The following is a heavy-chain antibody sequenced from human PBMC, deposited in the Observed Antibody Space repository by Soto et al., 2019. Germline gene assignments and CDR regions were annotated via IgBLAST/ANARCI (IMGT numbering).Heavy chain of an antibody. CDR1: GYSFTSYW. Sequence: PGESLKISCKGSGYSFTSYWIGWVRQMPGKGLEWMGIIYPGDSDTRYSPSFQGQVTISADKSISTAYLQWSSLKASDTAVYYCAKGGGTYWSDTSAYSAFDYWAQGTLVTVSS. CDR3: AKGGGTYWSDTSAYSAFDY. CDR2: IYPGDSDT. D-gene: IGHD3-22*01. V-gene: IGHV5-51*01. J-gene: IGHJ4*02.